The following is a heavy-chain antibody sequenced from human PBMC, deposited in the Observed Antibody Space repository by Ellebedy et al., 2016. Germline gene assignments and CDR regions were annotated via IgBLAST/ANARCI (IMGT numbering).Heavy chain of an antibody. CDR3: AKVSDTTGYSFNAFDV. Sequence: GGSLRLSCAASGFSFSTYAMTWVRQAPGKGLEWVSVISGSGSSTYHADSVKGRLFISRDNFKNTVTLQMKSLRAEDTAVYYCAKVSDTTGYSFNAFDVWGQGTVVTVSS. CDR1: GFSFSTYA. CDR2: ISGSGSST. J-gene: IGHJ3*01. D-gene: IGHD3-22*01. V-gene: IGHV3-23*01.